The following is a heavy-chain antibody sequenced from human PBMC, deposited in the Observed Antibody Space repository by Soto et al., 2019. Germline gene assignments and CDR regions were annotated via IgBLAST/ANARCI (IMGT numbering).Heavy chain of an antibody. J-gene: IGHJ3*02. CDR2: LWHDGSEI. Sequence: PGGSLRLSCVVPGSIFIGYGMHWVRQAPGKGLEWVAVLWHDGSEIYYADSVKGRFTISRDNSKNTLYLQMNSLRAEDTAVYYCAKTNRGYCSSTSCYGPAHDAFDIRGQGTMVTVSS. CDR1: GSIFIGYG. D-gene: IGHD2-2*01. CDR3: AKTNRGYCSSTSCYGPAHDAFDI. V-gene: IGHV3-30*02.